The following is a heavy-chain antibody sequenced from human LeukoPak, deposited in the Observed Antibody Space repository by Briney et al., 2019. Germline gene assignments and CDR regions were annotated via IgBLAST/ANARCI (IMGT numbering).Heavy chain of an antibody. D-gene: IGHD5-12*01. CDR3: AREGGYDYYWFDP. Sequence: SVKVSCKASGGTFSSYAISWVRQAPGQGLEWMGGIIPIFGTANYAQKFQGRVTITADKSTSTAYMELSSLRSEDTAVYYCAREGGYDYYWFDPWGQGTLVSVSS. V-gene: IGHV1-69*06. CDR2: IIPIFGTA. CDR1: GGTFSSYA. J-gene: IGHJ5*02.